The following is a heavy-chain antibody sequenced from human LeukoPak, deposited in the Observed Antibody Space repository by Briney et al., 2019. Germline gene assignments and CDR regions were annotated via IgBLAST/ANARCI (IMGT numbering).Heavy chain of an antibody. D-gene: IGHD6-19*01. V-gene: IGHV3-66*04. CDR2: IYSGGST. CDR3: ARLYSSGWPRFDY. J-gene: IGHJ4*02. CDR1: GFTVSSNY. Sequence: GGSLRLSCAASGFTVSSNYMSWVRQAPGKGLEWVSIIYSGGSTYYADSLKGRFTISRDNSKDTLYLQMDSLRVEDTAMYYCARLYSSGWPRFDYWGQGTLVTVSS.